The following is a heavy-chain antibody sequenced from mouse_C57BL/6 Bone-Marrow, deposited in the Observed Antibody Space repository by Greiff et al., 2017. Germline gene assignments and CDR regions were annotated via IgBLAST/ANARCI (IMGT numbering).Heavy chain of an antibody. CDR2: INPSNGGT. J-gene: IGHJ2*01. D-gene: IGHD2-3*01. CDR3: ARWGFYDGYYDY. CDR1: GYTFTSYW. Sequence: VQLQQPGTELVKPGASVKLSCKASGYTFTSYWMHWVKQRPGQGLEWIGNINPSNGGTNYNEKFKSKATLTVDKSSSTAYMQLSSLTSADSAVYYCARWGFYDGYYDYWGQGTTLTVSS. V-gene: IGHV1-53*01.